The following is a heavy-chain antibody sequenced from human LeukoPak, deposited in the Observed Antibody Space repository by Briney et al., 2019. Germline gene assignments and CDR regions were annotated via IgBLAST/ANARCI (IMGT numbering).Heavy chain of an antibody. Sequence: GGSLRLSCAASGFTFSTYGVHWVRQAPGKGLEWISFIRYDGGLQYYGDSVKGRFSISRDNSKNTLYLQMDSLRVEDTAVYYCGKDPNGNFIGAFDFWGQGTMVTVSS. CDR3: GKDPNGNFIGAFDF. D-gene: IGHD4-23*01. CDR2: IRYDGGLQ. J-gene: IGHJ3*01. V-gene: IGHV3-30*02. CDR1: GFTFSTYG.